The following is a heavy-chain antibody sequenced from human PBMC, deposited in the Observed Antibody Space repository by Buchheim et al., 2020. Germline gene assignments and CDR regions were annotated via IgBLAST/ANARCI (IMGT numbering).Heavy chain of an antibody. J-gene: IGHJ4*02. Sequence: QLHLQESGSGLVKPSQTLSLTCTVSGDSISRDQYSWGWIRQPPGKGLEWIGYIYHSGNTYYNSSLRSRVAISVDSSRNQFSLNLTSMTAADTAVYYCARGGWTNGYSWGQGIL. V-gene: IGHV4-30-2*01. D-gene: IGHD5-24*01. CDR3: ARGGWTNGYS. CDR2: IYHSGNT. CDR1: GDSISRDQYS.